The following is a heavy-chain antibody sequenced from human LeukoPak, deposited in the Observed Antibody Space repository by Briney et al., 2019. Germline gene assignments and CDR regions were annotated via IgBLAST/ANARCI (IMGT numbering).Heavy chain of an antibody. Sequence: MASETLSLTCTVSGGPIYSSSYYWRWIRQAPGKGLEIIGSFYYSGSTYYNASIKSTVTISVGTSKNQFSLMLSSETAADTAVYYCAIGHFLTRYSGYDYWGQGTLVTVSS. CDR2: FYYSGST. J-gene: IGHJ4*02. CDR3: AIGHFLTRYSGYDY. V-gene: IGHV4-39*07. D-gene: IGHD5-12*01. CDR1: GGPIYSSSYY.